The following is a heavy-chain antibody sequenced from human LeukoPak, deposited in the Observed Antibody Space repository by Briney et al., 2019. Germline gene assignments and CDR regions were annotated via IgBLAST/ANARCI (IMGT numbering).Heavy chain of an antibody. CDR1: GYIFTGYY. V-gene: IGHV1-2*02. D-gene: IGHD2-15*01. Sequence: GASVKVSCKASGYIFTGYYIHWVRQAPGQGLEWMGWINPNSGGTNYAQKFQGRITMTRDTSISTAYMELSRLTSDDTAVYYCARVAARDYYYRMDVWGQGTTVTVSS. J-gene: IGHJ6*02. CDR2: INPNSGGT. CDR3: ARVAARDYYYRMDV.